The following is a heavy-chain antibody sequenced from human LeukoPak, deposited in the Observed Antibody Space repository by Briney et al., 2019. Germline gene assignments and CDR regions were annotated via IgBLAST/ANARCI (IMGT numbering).Heavy chain of an antibody. CDR1: GFTFDAYA. Sequence: GGCLRLSCAASGFTFDAYAMHWVRQGPGRGLEWVSGISWNSGSIGYADSVKGRITISRDNAKNSLYLQMNSLRAEDTALYYCAKGLWFGEFHPFDYWGQGTLVTVSS. J-gene: IGHJ4*02. D-gene: IGHD3-10*01. CDR2: ISWNSGSI. V-gene: IGHV3-9*01. CDR3: AKGLWFGEFHPFDY.